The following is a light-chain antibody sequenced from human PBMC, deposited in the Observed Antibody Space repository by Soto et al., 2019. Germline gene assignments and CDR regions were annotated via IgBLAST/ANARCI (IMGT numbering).Light chain of an antibody. CDR3: CAFATGSTVV. V-gene: IGLV2-23*01. J-gene: IGLJ7*01. CDR2: EGS. CDR1: SIDVGSYNL. Sequence: QSVLTQPASVSGSPGQSITISCTGSSIDVGSYNLVSWYQQQPGKAPKLILYEGSKRPSGVVNRFSGSKSGNTASLTISGLQAEDEADSYFCAFATGSTVVFGGGTQLTVL.